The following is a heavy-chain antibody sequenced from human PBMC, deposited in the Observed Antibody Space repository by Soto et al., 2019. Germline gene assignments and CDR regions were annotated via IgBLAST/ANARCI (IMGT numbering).Heavy chain of an antibody. D-gene: IGHD6-13*01. CDR3: TRDASRDSSARGWFDP. V-gene: IGHV3-21*01. CDR2: ISSNSAYI. Sequence: GALRLSCAASGFTFRSFTMNWVRQAPGKGLEWVSTISSNSAYIYYTDALRGRFTISRDNAKNSLHLQMNSLRAEDTAVYYCTRDASRDSSARGWFDPWGPETLVTVS. J-gene: IGHJ5*02. CDR1: GFTFRSFT.